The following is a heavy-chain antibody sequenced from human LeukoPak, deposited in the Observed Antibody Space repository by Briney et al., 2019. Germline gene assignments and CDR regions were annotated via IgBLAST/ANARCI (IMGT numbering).Heavy chain of an antibody. CDR3: ARSIYTTSSHPYFFDY. Sequence: TSETLSLTCTVSGGSISSSSYYWGWIRQPPGKGLEWIGYIQYSGSTNYNPSLKSRVTISVDTSKNQSSLKLTSVTAADTAVYYCARSIYTTSSHPYFFDYWGQGTLVTVSS. V-gene: IGHV4-61*05. D-gene: IGHD6-6*01. CDR2: IQYSGST. J-gene: IGHJ4*02. CDR1: GGSISSSSYY.